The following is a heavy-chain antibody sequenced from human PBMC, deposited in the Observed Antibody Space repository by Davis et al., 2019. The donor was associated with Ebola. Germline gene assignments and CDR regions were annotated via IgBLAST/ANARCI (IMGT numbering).Heavy chain of an antibody. V-gene: IGHV7-4-1*02. J-gene: IGHJ6*04. CDR2: INTNTGNP. CDR1: GGTFSSYT. Sequence: AASVKVSCKASGGTFSSYTIDWVRQAPGQGLEWMGWINTNTGNPTYAQGFTGRFVFSLDTSVSTAYLQISSLKAEDTAVYYCAREMLGDYVLMDVWGKGTTVTVSS. CDR3: AREMLGDYVLMDV. D-gene: IGHD4-17*01.